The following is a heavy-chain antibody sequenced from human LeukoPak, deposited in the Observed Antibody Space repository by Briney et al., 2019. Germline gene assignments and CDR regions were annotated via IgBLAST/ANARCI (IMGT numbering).Heavy chain of an antibody. CDR1: GGTFSSYA. CDR2: IIPIFGTA. J-gene: IGHJ6*03. V-gene: IGHV1-69*05. Sequence: SVKVSCKASGGTFSSYAISWVRQAPGQGLEWMGGIIPIFGTANYAQKFRGRVTITTDESTRKAYMELSSLRSEDPAVYYCARGPPRYYYYYYMDVWGKGTTVTVSS. CDR3: ARGPPRYYYYYYMDV.